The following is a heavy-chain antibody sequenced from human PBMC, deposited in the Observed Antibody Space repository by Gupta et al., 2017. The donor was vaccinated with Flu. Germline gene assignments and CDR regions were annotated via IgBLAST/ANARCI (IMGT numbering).Heavy chain of an antibody. Sequence: QVTLRESGPALVKPTQTLTLTCTFSGFSLSTSGLCVSWIRQPPGKALEWLALIDWDDDKYYSTSLKTRLTISKDTSKNQVVLTMTNMDPVDTATYYCARIHHDYGDYGSVYYFDYWGQGTLVTVSS. V-gene: IGHV2-70*01. J-gene: IGHJ4*02. CDR2: IDWDDDK. CDR1: GFSLSTSGLC. D-gene: IGHD4-17*01. CDR3: ARIHHDYGDYGSVYYFDY.